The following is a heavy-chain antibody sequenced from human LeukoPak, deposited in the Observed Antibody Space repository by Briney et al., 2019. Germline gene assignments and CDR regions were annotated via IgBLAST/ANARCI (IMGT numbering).Heavy chain of an antibody. D-gene: IGHD6-13*01. CDR1: GGSISSGSYY. V-gene: IGHV4-61*02. CDR3: ARRIEQQLVPINWFDP. J-gene: IGHJ5*02. Sequence: SETLSLTCTVSGGSISSGSYYWSWIRQPAGKGLEWIGRIYTSGSTNYNPSLKSRVTISVDTSKNQFSLKLSSVTAADTAVYYCARRIEQQLVPINWFDPWGQGTLVTVSS. CDR2: IYTSGST.